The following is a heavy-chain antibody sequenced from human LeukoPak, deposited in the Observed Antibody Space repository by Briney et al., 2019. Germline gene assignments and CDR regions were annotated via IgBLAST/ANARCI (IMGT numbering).Heavy chain of an antibody. D-gene: IGHD3-16*01. CDR3: AREEIGTGTVLGKDYYYMDV. Sequence: SETLSLTCTVSGGSISSYYWNWIRQPPGKGLEWIGYIYYSGSTNYNPSLKSRVTISVDTSKNQFSLKLSSVTAADTAMYYCAREEIGTGTVLGKDYYYMDVWGKGTTVTVSS. CDR2: IYYSGST. J-gene: IGHJ6*03. V-gene: IGHV4-59*12. CDR1: GGSISSYY.